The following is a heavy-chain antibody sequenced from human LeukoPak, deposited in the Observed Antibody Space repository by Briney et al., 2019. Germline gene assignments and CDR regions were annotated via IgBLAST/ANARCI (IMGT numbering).Heavy chain of an antibody. V-gene: IGHV3-33*01. Sequence: GGSLRVSCAASGFTFSSYGMHWVRQAPGKGLEWVAVIWYDGSNKYYADPVKGRFTISRDNSKNTLYLQMNSLRAEDTAVYYCARDYVGSGSYIDYWGQGTLVTASS. CDR1: GFTFSSYG. CDR2: IWYDGSNK. J-gene: IGHJ4*02. CDR3: ARDYVGSGSYIDY. D-gene: IGHD3-10*01.